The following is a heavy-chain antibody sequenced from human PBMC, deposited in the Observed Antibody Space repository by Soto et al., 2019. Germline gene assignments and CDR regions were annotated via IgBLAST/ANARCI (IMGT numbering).Heavy chain of an antibody. CDR2: IHPSGST. D-gene: IGHD4-17*01. CDR1: SGSLGDHY. CDR3: ARVVVYGDYGFDY. J-gene: IGHJ4*02. Sequence: SETLSLTCAVFSGSLGDHYWAWIRQSPEKGLEWIGEIHPSGSTDYNPSLKSRVTISVDTSKNQFSLKLSSVTAADTAVYYCARVVVYGDYGFDYWGQGTLVTVSS. V-gene: IGHV4-34*01.